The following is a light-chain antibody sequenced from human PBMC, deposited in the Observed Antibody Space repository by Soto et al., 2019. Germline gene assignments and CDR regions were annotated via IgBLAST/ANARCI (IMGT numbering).Light chain of an antibody. CDR3: QQYNGH. J-gene: IGKJ2*01. CDR1: QSINTW. Sequence: DMQMTQSPSTLSASVGDRVTITCRASQSINTWLAWYQQKPGKAPKLLIYGASSLESGVPSRFSGSGSGTKFTLTISSLQPDDFATYYCQQYNGHFGQGTK. CDR2: GAS. V-gene: IGKV1-5*01.